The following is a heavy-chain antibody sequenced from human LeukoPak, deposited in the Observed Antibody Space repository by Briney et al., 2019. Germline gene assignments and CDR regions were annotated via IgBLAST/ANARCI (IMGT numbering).Heavy chain of an antibody. CDR2: ISGSGGST. CDR3: AKGRVGGDFDY. CDR1: GFTFSSYG. J-gene: IGHJ4*02. V-gene: IGHV3-23*01. Sequence: GGTLGLSCAASGFTFSSYGMSWVRQAPGKGLEWVSAISGSGGSTYYADSVKGRFTISRDNSKNTLYLQMNSLRAEDTAVYYCAKGRVGGDFDYWGQGTLVTVSS. D-gene: IGHD1-26*01.